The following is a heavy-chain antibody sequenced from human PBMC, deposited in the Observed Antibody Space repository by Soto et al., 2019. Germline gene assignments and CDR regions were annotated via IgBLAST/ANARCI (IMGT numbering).Heavy chain of an antibody. D-gene: IGHD1-1*01. V-gene: IGHV3-30-3*01. CDR2: ISYEGRKK. CDR1: GFTFDDYS. CDR3: ARPHGQTAWNDGFDI. Sequence: QVQLVESGGGVVQPGRSMRLSCAAFGFTFDDYSMHWVRQAPGKGLEWVALISYEGRKKDYADSVKGRFTISRDNAKNTLFLEVNSRRTENTTVYYCARPHGQTAWNDGFDIWGQGTMVTVSS. J-gene: IGHJ3*02.